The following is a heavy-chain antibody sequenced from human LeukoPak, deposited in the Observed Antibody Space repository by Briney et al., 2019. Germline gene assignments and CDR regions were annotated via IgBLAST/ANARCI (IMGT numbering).Heavy chain of an antibody. CDR1: GYSISSGYY. V-gene: IGHV4-38-2*01. D-gene: IGHD1-26*01. J-gene: IGHJ5*02. Sequence: TSETLSLTCAVSGYSISSGYYWGWIRQPPGKGLEWIGSMYHSGSTYYNPSLKSRVPISVYTSKNQFSLKLSSVTAADTAVYYCARLGLPDSGSHPVLGWFDPWGQGTLVTVSS. CDR2: MYHSGST. CDR3: ARLGLPDSGSHPVLGWFDP.